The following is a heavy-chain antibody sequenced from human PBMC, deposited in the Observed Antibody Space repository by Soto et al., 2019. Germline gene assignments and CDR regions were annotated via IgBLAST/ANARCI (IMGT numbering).Heavy chain of an antibody. D-gene: IGHD3-22*01. J-gene: IGHJ4*02. V-gene: IGHV4-59*01. CDR3: ARAGRGRGYSSGLKISFDY. Sequence: SETLSLTCTVSGGSISSYYWSWIRQPPGKGLEWIGYIYYSGSTNYNPSPKSRVTISVDTSKNQFSLKLSSVTAADTAVYYCARAGRGRGYSSGLKISFDYWGQGTLVTVSS. CDR1: GGSISSYY. CDR2: IYYSGST.